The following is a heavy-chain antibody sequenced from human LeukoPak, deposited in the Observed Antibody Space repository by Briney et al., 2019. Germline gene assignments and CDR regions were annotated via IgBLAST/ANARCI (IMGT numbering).Heavy chain of an antibody. V-gene: IGHV3-21*01. Sequence: GGSPRLSCAASGFTFSSYSMNWVRQAPGKGLEWVSSISSSSSSYIHYADSVKGRFTISRDNAKNSLYLQMNSLRAEDTAVYYCARDRSGSYPRGYFDYWGQGTLVTVSS. CDR1: GFTFSSYS. J-gene: IGHJ4*02. CDR2: ISSSSSSYI. D-gene: IGHD1-26*01. CDR3: ARDRSGSYPRGYFDY.